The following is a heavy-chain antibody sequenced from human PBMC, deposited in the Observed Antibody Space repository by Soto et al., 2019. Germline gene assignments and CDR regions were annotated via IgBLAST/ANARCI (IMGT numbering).Heavy chain of an antibody. V-gene: IGHV1-46*01. CDR1: GHTFTSYY. J-gene: IGHJ4*02. D-gene: IGHD2-15*01. Sequence: GASGKVSCKASGHTFTSYYMHWVRQAPGQGLEWMGIINPSSGSTNYAQNFQGRVTITRDTSTSTAYMELSSLRSEDTAVYYCARGVAPYYFDYWGQGTLVTVSS. CDR3: ARGVAPYYFDY. CDR2: INPSSGST.